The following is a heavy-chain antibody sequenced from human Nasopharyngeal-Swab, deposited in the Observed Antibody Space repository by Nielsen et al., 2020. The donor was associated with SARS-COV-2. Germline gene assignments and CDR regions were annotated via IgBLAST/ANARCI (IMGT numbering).Heavy chain of an antibody. V-gene: IGHV3-23*01. CDR3: AKDSGAGFCDGGSCFPTNH. D-gene: IGHD2-15*01. J-gene: IGHJ5*02. CDR1: GFTFSVYA. CDR2: MSGTGDNT. Sequence: GGSLRLSCAGSGFTFSVYAMNWVRQAPGKGLEWVSGMSGTGDNTYYADSVKGRFTISRDSSKNTLYLQMNSLRAEDTAVYYCAKDSGAGFCDGGSCFPTNHWGQGTLVTVSS.